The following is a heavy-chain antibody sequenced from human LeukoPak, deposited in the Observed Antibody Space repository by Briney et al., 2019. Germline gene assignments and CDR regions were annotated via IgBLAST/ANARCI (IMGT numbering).Heavy chain of an antibody. V-gene: IGHV4-34*01. CDR2: INHSGST. CDR1: GGSFSAYY. Sequence: PSETLSLTCAVYGGSFSAYYWSWIRQPPGKGLEWIGEINHSGSTNYNPSLKSRVAISVDTSKNQFSLKLSSVTPADTAVYYCARGGGSSWYVDYWGQGTLVAVSS. CDR3: ARGGGSSWYVDY. D-gene: IGHD6-13*01. J-gene: IGHJ4*02.